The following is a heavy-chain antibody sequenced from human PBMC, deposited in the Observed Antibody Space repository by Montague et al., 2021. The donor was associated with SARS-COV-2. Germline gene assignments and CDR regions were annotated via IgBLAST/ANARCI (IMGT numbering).Heavy chain of an antibody. J-gene: IGHJ4*02. Sequence: SETLSLTCAVSGGSIITGSNFYWSWIRQPPGKGLEWIGYIYYSGSTNYNPSLKSRVTISVDTSKNQFSLKLTSVTAADTAVYYCARGRDGYYHRSALFDYWGQGTLVTVSS. CDR1: GGSIITGSNFY. CDR2: IYYSGST. D-gene: IGHD3-22*01. V-gene: IGHV4-61*01. CDR3: ARGRDGYYHRSALFDY.